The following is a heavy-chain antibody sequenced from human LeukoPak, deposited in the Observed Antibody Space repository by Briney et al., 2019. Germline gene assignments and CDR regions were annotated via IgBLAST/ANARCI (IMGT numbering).Heavy chain of an antibody. CDR1: GGSFSGYY. Sequence: SSETLSLTCAVHGGSFSGYYWTWIRQSPEKGLEWIGEINHIGTANYHPSLRSRVSISVDTSTEQFSLKLTSVTAADTAVYYCARPHQIYSYDAFDIWGQGTMVTVSS. CDR3: ARPHQIYSYDAFDI. D-gene: IGHD5-18*01. J-gene: IGHJ3*02. CDR2: INHIGTA. V-gene: IGHV4-34*01.